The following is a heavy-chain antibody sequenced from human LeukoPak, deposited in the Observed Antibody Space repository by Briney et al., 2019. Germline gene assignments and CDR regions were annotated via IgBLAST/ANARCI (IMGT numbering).Heavy chain of an antibody. J-gene: IGHJ4*02. D-gene: IGHD1-26*01. CDR2: IYSDGST. CDR1: GFTVSTNY. CDR3: ARGAAFSGSYSLDF. V-gene: IGHV3-66*02. Sequence: GGSLRLSCAASGFTVSTNYMSWVRQAPGKGLQWVSVIYSDGSTYYADSVKGRFTISRDNSKNTLYLQMNSLRAEDTAVYYCARGAAFSGSYSLDFWGQGTLVTVSS.